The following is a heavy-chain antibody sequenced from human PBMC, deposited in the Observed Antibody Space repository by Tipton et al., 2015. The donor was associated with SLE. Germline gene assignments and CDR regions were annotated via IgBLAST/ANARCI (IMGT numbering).Heavy chain of an antibody. V-gene: IGHV6-1*01. J-gene: IGHJ6*03. CDR3: ARGHYYDSSGSYYYYYYYMDV. CDR1: GDSVSSNSAA. Sequence: RLVKPSQTLSLTCAISGDSVSSNSAAWNWIRQSPSRGLEWPGRTYYRSKWYNDYAVSVKSRITINPDTSKNQFSLQLNSVTPEDTAVYYCARGHYYDSSGSYYYYYYYMDVWGKGTTVTVSS. D-gene: IGHD3-22*01. CDR2: TYYRSKWYN.